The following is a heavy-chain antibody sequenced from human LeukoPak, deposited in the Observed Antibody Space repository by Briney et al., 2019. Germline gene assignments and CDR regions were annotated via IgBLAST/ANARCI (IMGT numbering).Heavy chain of an antibody. Sequence: GSLRLSCAASGFTFSSYAMSWVRQPPGKGLEWIGEIYHSGSTNYNPSLKSRVTISVDKSKNQFSLKLSSVTAADTAVYYCARVVVVAATRVSHQFDYWGQGTLVTVSS. CDR3: ARVVVVAATRVSHQFDY. CDR1: GFTFSSYAM. J-gene: IGHJ4*02. D-gene: IGHD2-15*01. CDR2: IYHSGST. V-gene: IGHV4-4*02.